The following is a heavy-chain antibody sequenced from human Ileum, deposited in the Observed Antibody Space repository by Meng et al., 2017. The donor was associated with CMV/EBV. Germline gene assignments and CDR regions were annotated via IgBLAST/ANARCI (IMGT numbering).Heavy chain of an antibody. CDR1: GFNFDSYG. D-gene: IGHD5-24*01. V-gene: IGHV3-30*02. J-gene: IGHJ4*02. CDR3: AKREASASLDY. Sequence: SCAASGFNFDSYGMHWVRQAPGKGLEWLAFIRFDAKDQYYSDSVKGRFTISRDNAMSTLYLQMDGLRPDDTAVYYCAKREASASLDYWGQGTLVTVSS. CDR2: IRFDAKDQ.